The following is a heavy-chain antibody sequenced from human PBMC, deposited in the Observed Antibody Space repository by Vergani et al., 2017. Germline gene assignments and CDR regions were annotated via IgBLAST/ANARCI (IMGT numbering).Heavy chain of an antibody. V-gene: IGHV4-34*01. J-gene: IGHJ4*02. CDR2: IRHDGIT. D-gene: IGHD5-12*01. CDR1: GGSFNDYW. Sequence: QAQLQQWGAGLLKPSETLSLTCAIYGGSFNDYWWTWIRQPPGKGLEWIGEIRHDGITHYSPSLKSRVTISVDTSKNQFSLKLSSVTAADTAVYYCTRQPQEGASGPPSVPTWGQGISVIVSS. CDR3: TRQPQEGASGPPSVPT.